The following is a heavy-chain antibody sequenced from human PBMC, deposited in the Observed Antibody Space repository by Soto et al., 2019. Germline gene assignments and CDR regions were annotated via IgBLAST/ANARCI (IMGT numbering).Heavy chain of an antibody. Sequence: SETLSLTCTVSGGSISGSDYYWSWIRQPPGKGLEWIGYIYCSGSAYSNPSLESRVTLSVDTSKNQFSLKLSSVTVADTAVYYCARGARYCIGSSCYKDNWFDPWGQGTQVSVSS. V-gene: IGHV4-30-4*01. J-gene: IGHJ5*02. CDR3: ARGARYCIGSSCYKDNWFDP. CDR1: GGSISGSDYY. D-gene: IGHD2-2*02. CDR2: IYCSGSA.